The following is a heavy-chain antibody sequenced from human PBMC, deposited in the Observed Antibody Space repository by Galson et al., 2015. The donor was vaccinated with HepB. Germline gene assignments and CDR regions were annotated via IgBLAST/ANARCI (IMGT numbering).Heavy chain of an antibody. Sequence: SLRLSCAASGFTFSSYAMHWVRQAPGEGLEWVAVISYDGSNKYYAGSVKGRFTISRDNSKNTLYLQMNSLRAEDTAVYYCARDLPDPDWDYWGQGTLVTVSS. V-gene: IGHV3-30-3*01. D-gene: IGHD3/OR15-3a*01. CDR2: ISYDGSNK. J-gene: IGHJ4*02. CDR1: GFTFSSYA. CDR3: ARDLPDPDWDY.